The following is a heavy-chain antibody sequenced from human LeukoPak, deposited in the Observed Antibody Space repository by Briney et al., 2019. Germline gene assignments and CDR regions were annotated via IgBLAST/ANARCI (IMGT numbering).Heavy chain of an antibody. V-gene: IGHV4-59*10. J-gene: IGHJ6*03. CDR1: GGSFSGYY. CDR2: IYTSGST. Sequence: SETLSLTCAVYGGSFSGYYWSWIRQPAGKGLEWIGRIYTSGSTNYNPSLKSRVTISVDTSKNQFSLKLSSVTAADTAVYYCARENYYDSSGYYYYYYYYMDVWGKGTTVTVSS. CDR3: ARENYYDSSGYYYYYYYYMDV. D-gene: IGHD3-22*01.